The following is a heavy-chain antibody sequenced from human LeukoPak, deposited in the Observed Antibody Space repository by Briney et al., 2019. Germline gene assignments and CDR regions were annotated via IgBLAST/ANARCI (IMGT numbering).Heavy chain of an antibody. D-gene: IGHD3-9*01. Sequence: ASVKVSCKASGYTFTSYGISWVRQAPGQGLEWMGWISAYNGNTNYAQKLQGRVTMTTDTSTSTAYMELRSLSSDDTAVYYCARGSSRIVLRYFDWYEENWFDPWGQGTLVT. J-gene: IGHJ5*02. CDR1: GYTFTSYG. CDR3: ARGSSRIVLRYFDWYEENWFDP. CDR2: ISAYNGNT. V-gene: IGHV1-18*01.